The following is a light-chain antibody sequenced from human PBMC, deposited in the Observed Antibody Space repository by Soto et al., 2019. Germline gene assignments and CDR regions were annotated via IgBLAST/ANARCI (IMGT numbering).Light chain of an antibody. J-gene: IGKJ1*01. CDR2: DAS. Sequence: DIQMTQSPSTLSASVGDRVTITCRASRSISRSLAWYQQKSGKAPKLLIYDASNLQSGVPSRFSGSGSGTDFTLTISSLQPEDFATYFCQQSYSTPPWTFGQGTKVEIK. V-gene: IGKV1-39*01. CDR1: RSISRS. CDR3: QQSYSTPPWT.